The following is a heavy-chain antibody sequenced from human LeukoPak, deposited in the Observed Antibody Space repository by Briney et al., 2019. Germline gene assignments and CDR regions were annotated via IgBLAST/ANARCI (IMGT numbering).Heavy chain of an antibody. CDR3: AIDGVGSGSYYNGRIYYFDY. D-gene: IGHD3-10*01. CDR2: INHSGST. CDR1: GVSFSGYY. V-gene: IGHV4-34*01. J-gene: IGHJ4*02. Sequence: SETLSLTCAVYGVSFSGYYWSWIRQPPGKGLEWIGEINHSGSTNYNPSLKSRVAISVDTSKNQFSLKLSSVTAADTAVYYCAIDGVGSGSYYNGRIYYFDYWGQGTLVTVSS.